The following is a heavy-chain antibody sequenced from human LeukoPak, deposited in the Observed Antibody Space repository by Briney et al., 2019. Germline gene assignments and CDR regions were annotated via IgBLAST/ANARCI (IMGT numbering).Heavy chain of an antibody. CDR2: IYWDGDK. CDR3: THRVTGRGISN. V-gene: IGHV2-5*02. CDR1: GFSLSTTEVR. Sequence: SGPTLVKPTQTLTLTCTFSGFSLSTTEVRVGWIRQPPGKALEWLAVIYWDGDKYYNPSLKRRLTITQATSKNQVVLTITNMGPVDTATYYCTHRVTGRGISNWGQGTLVTVSS. D-gene: IGHD1-14*01. J-gene: IGHJ4*02.